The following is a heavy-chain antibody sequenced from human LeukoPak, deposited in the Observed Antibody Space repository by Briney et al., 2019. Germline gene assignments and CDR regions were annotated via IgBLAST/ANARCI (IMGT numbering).Heavy chain of an antibody. Sequence: SETLSLTCTVSGGSISSYYWSWIRQPAGKGLEWIGRIYTSGSTNYNPSLKSRVTMSVDTSKNQFSLKLSSVTAADTAVYYCARHEFDSGSLPYFDYWGQGILVTVSS. CDR1: GGSISSYY. CDR2: IYTSGST. J-gene: IGHJ4*02. CDR3: ARHEFDSGSLPYFDY. D-gene: IGHD3-10*01. V-gene: IGHV4-4*07.